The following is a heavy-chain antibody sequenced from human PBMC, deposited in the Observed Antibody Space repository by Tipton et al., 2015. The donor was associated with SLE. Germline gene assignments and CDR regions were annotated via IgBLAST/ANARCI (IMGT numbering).Heavy chain of an antibody. Sequence: SLRLSCVASGFTFRSYAMNWVRQAPGKGLEWVAAISSASIYMYYSDSVKGRFTVSRDNAQNSLFLQMNSLRAEDTGVYYCARLDYYDTSGYSYADAYDIWGRGTMVIVSS. J-gene: IGHJ3*02. D-gene: IGHD3-22*01. V-gene: IGHV3-21*03. CDR2: ISSASIYM. CDR1: GFTFRSYA. CDR3: ARLDYYDTSGYSYADAYDI.